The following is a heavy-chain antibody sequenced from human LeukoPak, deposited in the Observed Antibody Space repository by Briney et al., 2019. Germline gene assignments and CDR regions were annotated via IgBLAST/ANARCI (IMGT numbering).Heavy chain of an antibody. CDR1: GGSFSGYY. Sequence: SSETLSLTCAVYGGSFSGYYWSWIRQPPGKGLEWIGEINHSGSTNYNPSLKSRVTISVDTSKNQFSLKLSSVTAADTAVYYCARVSAYYYDSSGYYVFDYWGQGTLVTVSS. J-gene: IGHJ4*02. V-gene: IGHV4-34*01. CDR3: ARVSAYYYDSSGYYVFDY. D-gene: IGHD3-22*01. CDR2: INHSGST.